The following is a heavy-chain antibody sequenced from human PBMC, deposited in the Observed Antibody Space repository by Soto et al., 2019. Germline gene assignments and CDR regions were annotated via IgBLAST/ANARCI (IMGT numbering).Heavy chain of an antibody. CDR3: ARRITRPERFDY. CDR2: IYYSGNT. CDR1: GGSISRSSDY. Sequence: KPSETLSLTCTVSGGSISRSSDYWGWIRQPPGKGLEWIGNIYYSGNTYYNPSLQSRVTISVDTSKNQFSLKLTSATAADTAVYYCARRITRPERFDYWGQGALVTVSS. V-gene: IGHV4-39*01. J-gene: IGHJ4*02. D-gene: IGHD1-20*01.